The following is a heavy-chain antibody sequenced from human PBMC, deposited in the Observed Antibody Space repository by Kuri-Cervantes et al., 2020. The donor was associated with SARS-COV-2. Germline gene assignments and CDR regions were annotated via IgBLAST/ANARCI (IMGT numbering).Heavy chain of an antibody. D-gene: IGHD2-15*01. CDR2: IDPSASYT. CDR1: GYSFTSYW. V-gene: IGHV5-10-1*01. Sequence: ESLKISRKGSGYSFTSYWISWVRQMPGKGLEWMGRIDPSASYTNYSPSFQGHVTISADKSISTAYLQWSSLKASDTAMYYCARLDRPTGYCSGGSCYSGDWFDPWGQGTLVTVSS. CDR3: ARLDRPTGYCSGGSCYSGDWFDP. J-gene: IGHJ5*02.